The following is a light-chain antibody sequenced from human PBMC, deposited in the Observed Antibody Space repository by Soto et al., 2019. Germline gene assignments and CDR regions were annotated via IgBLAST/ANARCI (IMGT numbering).Light chain of an antibody. J-gene: IGKJ1*01. Sequence: EIMLTQSPGTLSLSPGERATLSCRASQSVSSSFLAWYQQKPGHAPRLIIYGASIRATVMPDRFSGSGSGTDFTLTINRLEHADFAMHLCENCGTSLLKLGQGTKVEIK. CDR1: QSVSSSF. CDR3: ENCGTSLLK. V-gene: IGKV3-20*01. CDR2: GAS.